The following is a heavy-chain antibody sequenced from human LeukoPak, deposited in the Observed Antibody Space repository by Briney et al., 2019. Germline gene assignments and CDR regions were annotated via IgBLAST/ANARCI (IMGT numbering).Heavy chain of an antibody. J-gene: IGHJ2*01. V-gene: IGHV3-21*01. Sequence: GGSLRLSCAASGFTFSSYSMNWVRQAPGKGLEWVSSISSSSSYIYYADSVKGRFTISRDNAKNSLYLQMNSLRAEDTAVYYCARDFLRYSGSYYPWYFDLWGRGTLVTVSS. D-gene: IGHD1-26*01. CDR3: ARDFLRYSGSYYPWYFDL. CDR2: ISSSSSYI. CDR1: GFTFSSYS.